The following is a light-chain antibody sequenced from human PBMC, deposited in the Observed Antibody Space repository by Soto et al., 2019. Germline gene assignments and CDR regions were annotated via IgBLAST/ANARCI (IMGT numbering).Light chain of an antibody. CDR3: QQYHDYWT. CDR2: DAS. V-gene: IGKV1-39*01. Sequence: DIQMTQSPYSLSASVGDRVSITCRASQTISTYLNWYQQKPGEAPRLLIYDASSLLSGVPSRFSGSGSGTDFTLTIASLQPEDFATYYCQQYHDYWTFGPGTKVDIK. CDR1: QTISTY. J-gene: IGKJ1*01.